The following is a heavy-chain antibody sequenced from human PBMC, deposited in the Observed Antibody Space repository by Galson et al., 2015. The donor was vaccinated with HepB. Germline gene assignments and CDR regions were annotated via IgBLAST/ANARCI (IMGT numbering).Heavy chain of an antibody. CDR1: GFTFSSYW. D-gene: IGHD6-13*01. J-gene: IGHJ3*02. CDR3: ARDWNVAAESGAI. V-gene: IGHV3-74*01. Sequence: SLRLSCAASGFTFSSYWMHWVRQAPGKGLVRVSRINSDGSSTSYADSVKGRFTISRDNAKNTLYLQMNSLRAEDTAVYYCARDWNVAAESGAIWGQGTMVTVSS. CDR2: INSDGSST.